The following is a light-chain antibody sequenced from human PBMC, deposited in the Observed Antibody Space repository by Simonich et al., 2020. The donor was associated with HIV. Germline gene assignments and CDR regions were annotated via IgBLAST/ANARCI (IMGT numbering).Light chain of an antibody. CDR3: QQYYSTPPT. Sequence: DIVMTQSPDSLAVSLGERATINYKSSQSVFNSSNNKNYLAWYQQKPGQPPKLLIYWASTRESGVPDRFSGSGSGTDFTLTISSLQAEDVAVYYCQQYYSTPPTFGGGTKVEIK. V-gene: IGKV4-1*01. CDR2: WAS. J-gene: IGKJ4*01. CDR1: QSVFNSSNNKNY.